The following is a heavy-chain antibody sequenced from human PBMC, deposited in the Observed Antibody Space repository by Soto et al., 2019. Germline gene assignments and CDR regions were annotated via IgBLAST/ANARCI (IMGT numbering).Heavy chain of an antibody. CDR3: ARTYYDILTGYRWDFDY. Sequence: GESLKISCKGSGYSFTSYWISWVRQMPGKGLEWMGRIDPSDSYTNYSPSFQGHVTISADKSISTAYLQWSSLKASDTAMYYCARTYYDILTGYRWDFDYWGHGTLVTVS. CDR2: IDPSDSYT. CDR1: GYSFTSYW. J-gene: IGHJ4*01. V-gene: IGHV5-10-1*01. D-gene: IGHD3-9*01.